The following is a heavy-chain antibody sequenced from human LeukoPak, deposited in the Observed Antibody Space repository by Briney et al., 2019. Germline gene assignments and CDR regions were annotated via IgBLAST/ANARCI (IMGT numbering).Heavy chain of an antibody. CDR1: AYTFTDYY. V-gene: IGHV1-2*02. Sequence: ASVKVSCKASAYTFTDYYMHWVRQAPGQGLEWLAWIHPNSGGTNYAQKLQGRVTMTRDTSISTAYMELSRLRSDDTAVYYCARDLLCSAEKLCRQNWGQGTLVTVSS. CDR2: IHPNSGGT. CDR3: ARDLLCSAEKLCRQN. D-gene: IGHD2-15*01. J-gene: IGHJ4*02.